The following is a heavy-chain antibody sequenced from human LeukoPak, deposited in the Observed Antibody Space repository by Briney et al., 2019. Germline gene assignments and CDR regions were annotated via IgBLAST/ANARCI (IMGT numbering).Heavy chain of an antibody. D-gene: IGHD3-9*01. J-gene: IGHJ5*02. Sequence: EASVKVSCKASGYTFTGYYMHWVRQAPGQGLEWMGWINPNSGGTNYAQKFQGRVTITRNTSISTVYMELSSLRSEDTAVYYCARAYYDILTGRGFDPWGQGTLVTVSS. CDR2: INPNSGGT. CDR1: GYTFTGYY. V-gene: IGHV1-2*02. CDR3: ARAYYDILTGRGFDP.